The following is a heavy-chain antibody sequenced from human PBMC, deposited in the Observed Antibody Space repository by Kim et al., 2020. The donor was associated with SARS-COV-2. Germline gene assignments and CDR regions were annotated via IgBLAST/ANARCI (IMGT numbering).Heavy chain of an antibody. CDR3: TRSRPLGGITTDY. J-gene: IGHJ4*02. D-gene: IGHD3-16*01. Sequence: CADSAKCRISIPRDSARNSLYLQMDSLRDEDTAVYYCTRSRPLGGITTDYWGLGTLVTVSS. V-gene: IGHV3-48*02.